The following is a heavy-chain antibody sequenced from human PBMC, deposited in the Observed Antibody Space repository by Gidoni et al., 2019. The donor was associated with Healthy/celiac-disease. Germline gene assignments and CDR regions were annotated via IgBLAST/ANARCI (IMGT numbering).Heavy chain of an antibody. V-gene: IGHV3-74*01. CDR2: INSDGSST. Sequence: EVQLVESGGGLVQPVGSLRLSCAASVFPFSSYLMHWVRQAPGKGLVWVVRINSDGSSTSYADSVKGRFTISRDNAKNTLYLQMNSLRAEDTAVYYCARDYFLEWLPNFDYWGQGTLVTVSS. J-gene: IGHJ4*02. CDR1: VFPFSSYL. CDR3: ARDYFLEWLPNFDY. D-gene: IGHD3-3*01.